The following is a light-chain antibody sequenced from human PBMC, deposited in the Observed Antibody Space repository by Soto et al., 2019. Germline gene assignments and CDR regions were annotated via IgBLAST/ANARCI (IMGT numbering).Light chain of an antibody. J-gene: IGKJ1*01. CDR2: KTS. CDR1: QPVNPW. CDR3: QQYYSREK. Sequence: DIHMPQSPSTVSASVGDRVTITCRASQPVNPWLAWHQQKPGKAPKVLIYKTSDLENGVPSRFSGSRSGTEYTLTISSLLPDDFATYYCQQYYSREKFGQGTK. V-gene: IGKV1-5*03.